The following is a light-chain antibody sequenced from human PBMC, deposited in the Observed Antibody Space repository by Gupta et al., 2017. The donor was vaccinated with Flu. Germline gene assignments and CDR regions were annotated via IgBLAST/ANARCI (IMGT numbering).Light chain of an antibody. V-gene: IGLV3-25*01. Sequence: YELTQPPSVSVSPGQTASITCSGDALPDQYAYWYQQKPGQAPVMVIFIDGRRPSGIPDRFSCASSGTTVTFTTSGVQAEDEADDYCQSADSSGTYHVVFGGGTKLTVL. J-gene: IGLJ2*01. CDR1: ALPDQY. CDR2: IDG. CDR3: QSADSSGTYHVV.